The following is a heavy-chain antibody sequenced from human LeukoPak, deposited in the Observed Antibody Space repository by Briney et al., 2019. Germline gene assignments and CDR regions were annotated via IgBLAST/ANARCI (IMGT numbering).Heavy chain of an antibody. D-gene: IGHD6-19*01. CDR1: GYTFTGYY. J-gene: IGHJ4*02. V-gene: IGHV1-46*01. Sequence: ASVKVSCKASGYTFTGYYMHWVRQAPGQGLEWMGIINPSGGSTSYAQKFQGRVTMTRDTSTSTVYMELSSLRSEDTAVYYCAREDPLGAVAGSFDYWGQGTLVTVSS. CDR2: INPSGGST. CDR3: AREDPLGAVAGSFDY.